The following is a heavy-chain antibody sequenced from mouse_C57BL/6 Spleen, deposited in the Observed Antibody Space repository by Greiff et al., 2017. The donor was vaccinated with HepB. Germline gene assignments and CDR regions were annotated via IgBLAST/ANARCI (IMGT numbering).Heavy chain of an antibody. J-gene: IGHJ2*01. Sequence: QVQLKQPGAELVKPGASVKLSCKASGYTFTSYWMHWVKQRPGQGLEWIGMIHPNSGSTNYNEKFKSKATLTVDKSSSTAYMQLSSLTSEDSAVYYCARSPFTTVVANFDYWGQGTTLTVSS. D-gene: IGHD1-1*01. V-gene: IGHV1-64*01. CDR2: IHPNSGST. CDR3: ARSPFTTVVANFDY. CDR1: GYTFTSYW.